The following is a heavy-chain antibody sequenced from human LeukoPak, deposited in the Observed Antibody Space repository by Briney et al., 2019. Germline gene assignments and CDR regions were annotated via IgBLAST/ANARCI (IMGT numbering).Heavy chain of an antibody. CDR3: ARDGGLAPYSSSTPFYY. CDR2: IYSSGST. V-gene: IGHV3-66*03. Sequence: GGSLRLSCAASGFTVSTNYMRWVRQSPGKGLEGVSVIYSSGSTYHADSGKGRFTIFRDNSKNTLYLQMNSLRAEDTAVYYCARDGGLAPYSSSTPFYYWGQKTLVTVSS. CDR1: GFTVSTNY. D-gene: IGHD6-6*01. J-gene: IGHJ4*02.